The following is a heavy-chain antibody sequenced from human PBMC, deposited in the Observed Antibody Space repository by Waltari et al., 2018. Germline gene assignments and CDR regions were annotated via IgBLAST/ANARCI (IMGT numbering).Heavy chain of an antibody. CDR2: IRWNSGSI. D-gene: IGHD6-6*01. J-gene: IGHJ4*02. CDR3: AKTFSLSSSPPFDY. Sequence: EVQLVESGGGLVQPGRSLRLSSAASGFTFDDYAMHWVRQAPGKGLEWGSGIRWNSGSIGYADSVKGRFTISRDNAKNSLYLQMNSLRAEDTALYYCAKTFSLSSSPPFDYWGQGTLVTVSS. V-gene: IGHV3-9*01. CDR1: GFTFDDYA.